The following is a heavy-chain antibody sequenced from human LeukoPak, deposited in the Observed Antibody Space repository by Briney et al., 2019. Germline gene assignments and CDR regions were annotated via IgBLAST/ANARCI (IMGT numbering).Heavy chain of an antibody. D-gene: IGHD5-18*01. V-gene: IGHV4-39*01. CDR3: TRIYSYGVWYFDY. CDR1: GGSFSSSIYY. Sequence: SETLSLTCTVSGGSFSSSIYYWVWIRQPPGKGLEWIGSIYYSGSTYYNPSLKSRVTISVDTSKNQFSLKLSSVTAADTAVYYCTRIYSYGVWYFDYWGQGTLVTVSS. J-gene: IGHJ4*02. CDR2: IYYSGST.